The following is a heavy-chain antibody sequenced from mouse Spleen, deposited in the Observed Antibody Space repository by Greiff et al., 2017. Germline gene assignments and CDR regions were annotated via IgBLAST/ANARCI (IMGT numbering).Heavy chain of an antibody. V-gene: IGHV1-64*01. Sequence: QVQLQQPGAELVKPGASVKLSCKASGYTFTSYWMHWVKQRPGQGLEWIGMIHPNSGSTNYNEKFKSKATLTVDKSSSTAYMQLSSLTSEDSAVYYCARSLITTVVATTEMDYWGQGTSVTVSS. D-gene: IGHD1-1*01. J-gene: IGHJ4*01. CDR2: IHPNSGST. CDR3: ARSLITTVVATTEMDY. CDR1: GYTFTSYW.